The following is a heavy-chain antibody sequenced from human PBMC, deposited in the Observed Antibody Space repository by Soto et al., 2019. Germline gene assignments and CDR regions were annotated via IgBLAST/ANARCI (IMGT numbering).Heavy chain of an antibody. CDR1: GDSISSGNYY. CDR3: ASTLEGSYGPNWFDP. Sequence: SETLSLTCTVSGDSISSGNYYWTWIRQHPGKGLEWIGFIYSSGSTYYNPSLKSRVAISVDTSKNQFSLKLSSVTAADTGVYYCASTLEGSYGPNWFDPWGQRTLVTVSS. CDR2: IYSSGST. V-gene: IGHV4-31*03. J-gene: IGHJ5*02. D-gene: IGHD3-16*01.